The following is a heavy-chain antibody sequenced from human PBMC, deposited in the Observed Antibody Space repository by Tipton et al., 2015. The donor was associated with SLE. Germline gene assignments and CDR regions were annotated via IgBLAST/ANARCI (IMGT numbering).Heavy chain of an antibody. J-gene: IGHJ3*02. D-gene: IGHD5-18*01. CDR3: AREGYSYGQSAFDI. Sequence: TLSLTCAVYGGSFSGYYWSWIRQPPGKGLERIGEINHSGSTNYNPSLKSLVTVSVDTSKNQFSLKLSSVTAADTAVYYCAREGYSYGQSAFDIWGQGTMVTVSS. V-gene: IGHV4-34*01. CDR1: GGSFSGYY. CDR2: INHSGST.